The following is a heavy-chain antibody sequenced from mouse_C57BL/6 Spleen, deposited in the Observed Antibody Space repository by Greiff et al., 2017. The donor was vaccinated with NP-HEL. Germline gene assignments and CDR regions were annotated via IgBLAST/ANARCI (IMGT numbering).Heavy chain of an antibody. CDR3: TRGGSSYWYFDY. V-gene: IGHV5-9-1*02. J-gene: IGHJ2*01. Sequence: EVQGVESGEGLVKPGGSLKLSCAASGFTFSSYAMSWVRQTPEKRLEWVAYISSGGDYIYYADTVKGRFTISRDNARNTLYLQMSSLKSEDTAMYYCTRGGSSYWYFDYWGHGTTLTVPS. CDR1: GFTFSSYA. D-gene: IGHD1-1*01. CDR2: ISSGGDYI.